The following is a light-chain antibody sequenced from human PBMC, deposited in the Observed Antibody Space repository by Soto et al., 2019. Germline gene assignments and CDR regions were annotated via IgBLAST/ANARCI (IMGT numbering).Light chain of an antibody. J-gene: IGKJ5*01. CDR1: QSFSSNY. CDR2: AAS. CDR3: QKYGSSPLR. Sequence: EIVLTQSPGTLSLSPGERATLSCRASQSFSSNYLAWYQQRPCQTPRLLIYAASSRATGIPDRFSGSGSGTDFTLTMSRLEPEDFAVYYCQKYGSSPLRVGQGTRLEIK. V-gene: IGKV3-20*01.